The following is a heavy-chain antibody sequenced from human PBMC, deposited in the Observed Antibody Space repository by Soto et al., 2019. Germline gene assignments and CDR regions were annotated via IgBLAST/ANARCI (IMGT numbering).Heavy chain of an antibody. D-gene: IGHD2-2*01. J-gene: IGHJ6*02. Sequence: QVQLQESGPGLVKPSETLSLTCTVSGGSISSYYWSWIRQPAGKGLEWIGRIYTSGSTNYNPSLKSRVTMSVDTSKNQFSLKLSSVTAADTAVYYCARGPWCSSTSCYYYYYGMDVWGQGTTVTVSS. CDR3: ARGPWCSSTSCYYYYYGMDV. CDR2: IYTSGST. V-gene: IGHV4-4*07. CDR1: GGSISSYY.